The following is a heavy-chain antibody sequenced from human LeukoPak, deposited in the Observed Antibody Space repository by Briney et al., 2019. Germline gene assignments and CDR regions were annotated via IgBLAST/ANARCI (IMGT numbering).Heavy chain of an antibody. CDR1: GGSVTSGGFY. D-gene: IGHD3-10*01. CDR3: ARHSGSGSESRPFDP. Sequence: PSETLSLTCSVSGGSVTSGGFYWGWLRQPPGKGPEWIGTIYYTGSTYYNPSLKSRVTISIDTSKNQFSLRMTSVTATDTAVYHCARHSGSGSESRPFDPWGQGTLVTVSS. V-gene: IGHV4-39*01. J-gene: IGHJ5*02. CDR2: IYYTGST.